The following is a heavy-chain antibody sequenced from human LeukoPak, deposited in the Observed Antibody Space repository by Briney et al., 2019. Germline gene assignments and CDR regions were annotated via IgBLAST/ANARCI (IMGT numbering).Heavy chain of an antibody. V-gene: IGHV3-7*01. D-gene: IGHD4/OR15-4a*01. J-gene: IGHJ4*02. CDR1: GFTFSSYW. Sequence: QPGGSLRLSCAATGFTFSSYWMSWVRQAPGKGLEWVANIKQDGSEKYYVDSVKGRFTISRDNVKNTLYMQMNSLRAEDTAVYYCARVPLLTISGMEWGQGTLVTVSS. CDR3: ARVPLLTISGME. CDR2: IKQDGSEK.